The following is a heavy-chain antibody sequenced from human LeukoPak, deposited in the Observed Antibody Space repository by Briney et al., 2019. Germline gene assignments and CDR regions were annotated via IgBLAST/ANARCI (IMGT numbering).Heavy chain of an antibody. Sequence: GGSLRLSCAASGFTFSSYAMHWVRQAPGKGLEWVAVISYDGSNKYYADSVKGRFTISRDNSKNTLYLQMNSLRAEDTAVYYCASPPVVPAAMRSYYYYGMDVWGKGTTVTVSS. V-gene: IGHV3-30*04. CDR3: ASPPVVPAAMRSYYYYGMDV. CDR2: ISYDGSNK. J-gene: IGHJ6*04. D-gene: IGHD2-2*01. CDR1: GFTFSSYA.